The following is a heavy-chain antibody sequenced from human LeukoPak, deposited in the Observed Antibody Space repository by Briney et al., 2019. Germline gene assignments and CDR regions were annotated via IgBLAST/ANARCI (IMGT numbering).Heavy chain of an antibody. Sequence: SETLSLTCTVSGGSISSYYWGWIRQPPGKGLEWIGSISYSGTTYSNPSLKSRVAMSLDTSKNQFSLRLRSVTSADTAMYYCARVDRHVGIRHFFDYWGQGTLVTVSS. D-gene: IGHD7-27*01. CDR3: ARVDRHVGIRHFFDY. V-gene: IGHV4-39*07. J-gene: IGHJ4*02. CDR1: GGSISSYY. CDR2: ISYSGTT.